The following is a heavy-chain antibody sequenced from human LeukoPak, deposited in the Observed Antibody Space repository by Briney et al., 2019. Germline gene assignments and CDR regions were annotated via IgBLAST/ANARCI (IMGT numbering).Heavy chain of an antibody. CDR2: MYYSGST. V-gene: IGHV4-39*01. Sequence: KPSDTVSLPCTVCGGPIISTTYYWGWVRQPPGKGVEWINMMYYSGSTYYNPSLKSRLTICVDKPKNQLSLELSSVPGPDPAFYFCARHYSSSAGCYVDYWGQGTLVTVSS. CDR3: ARHYSSSAGCYVDY. D-gene: IGHD2-2*01. CDR1: GGPIISTTYY. J-gene: IGHJ4*02.